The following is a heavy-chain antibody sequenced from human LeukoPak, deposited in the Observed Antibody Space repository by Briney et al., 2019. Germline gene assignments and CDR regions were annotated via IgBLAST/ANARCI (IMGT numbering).Heavy chain of an antibody. CDR2: ISAYNGNT. D-gene: IGHD3-22*01. Sequence: GASVKVSCKASGYTFTSYGISWVRQAPGQGLEWMGWISAYNGNTNYAQKLQGRVTMTTDTSTSTAYMELRRLRSDDTAVYYCARTFRGYYDSSGYYSLPAYFDYWGQGTLVTVSS. CDR1: GYTFTSYG. J-gene: IGHJ4*02. V-gene: IGHV1-18*01. CDR3: ARTFRGYYDSSGYYSLPAYFDY.